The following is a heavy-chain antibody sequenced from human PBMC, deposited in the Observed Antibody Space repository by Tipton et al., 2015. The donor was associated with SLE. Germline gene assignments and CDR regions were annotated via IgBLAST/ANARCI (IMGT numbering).Heavy chain of an antibody. CDR3: ARVTSGDLFDF. D-gene: IGHD3-10*01. J-gene: IGHJ4*02. CDR2: IYYSGNT. V-gene: IGHV4-39*02. CDR1: GGYISSSSYY. Sequence: TLSLTCTVSGGYISSSSYYWGWIRQPPGKGLEWIGSIYYSGNTYYNPSLKSRVTISVDTSKNHFSLRLTSVTPADTAVYFCARVTSGDLFDFWGQGALVTVSS.